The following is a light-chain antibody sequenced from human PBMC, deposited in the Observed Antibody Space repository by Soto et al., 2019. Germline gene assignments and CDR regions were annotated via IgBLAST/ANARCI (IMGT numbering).Light chain of an antibody. CDR1: QSVSNY. V-gene: IGKV3-11*01. J-gene: IGKJ5*01. CDR3: QQRSNWPRS. CDR2: DAS. Sequence: EIVLTQSPATLSLSPGERATHSCRASQSVSNYLAWYQQKPGQAPRLLIYDASNRATGIPARFSGSGSGTDFTLTISSLEPEDFAVYYCQQRSNWPRSFGQGTRLEIK.